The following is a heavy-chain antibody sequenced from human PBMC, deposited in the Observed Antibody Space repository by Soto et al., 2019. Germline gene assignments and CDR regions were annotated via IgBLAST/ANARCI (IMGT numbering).Heavy chain of an antibody. V-gene: IGHV4-61*01. J-gene: IGHJ6*02. CDR2: VYNIGST. CDR3: ERENYFAVWSGYPGAMDV. D-gene: IGHD3-3*01. CDR1: GGSVSSGTSY. Sequence: SYTLSLTCSVSGGSVSSGTSYWTWIRQPPGKGLEWIGYVYNIGSTTYHPSLKGRVTISVDTSKSQFSLKLNYVNAEDTAVYFCERENYFAVWSGYPGAMDVWGQGTTVTVSS.